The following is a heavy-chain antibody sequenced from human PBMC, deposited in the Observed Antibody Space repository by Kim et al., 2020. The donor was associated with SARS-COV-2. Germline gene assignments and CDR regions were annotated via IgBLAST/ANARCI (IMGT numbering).Heavy chain of an antibody. V-gene: IGHV4-39*01. CDR3: AKGPWGHPSLVDY. J-gene: IGHJ4*01. Sequence: SETLSLTCTVSGGSISSSSYYWGWIRQPPGKGLEWIGSIYYSGSTYYNPSLKGRVTISVDTSKNQFSLKLSSVTAADTAVYYCAKGPWGHPSLVDYWGQEPWSPSPQ. D-gene: IGHD3-16*01. CDR1: GGSISSSSYY. CDR2: IYYSGST.